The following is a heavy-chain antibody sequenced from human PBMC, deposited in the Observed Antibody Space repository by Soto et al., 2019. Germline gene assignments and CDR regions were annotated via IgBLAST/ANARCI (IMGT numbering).Heavy chain of an antibody. CDR3: TTDPPITMIVVVSIQNYGMDV. CDR2: IKSKTDGGTT. CDR1: GFTFSNAW. Sequence: GGSLRLSCAASGFTFSNAWMNWVRQAPGKGLEWVGRIKSKTDGGTTDYAAPVKGRFTISRDDSKNTLYLQMNSLKTEDTAVYYRTTDPPITMIVVVSIQNYGMDVWGQGTTVTVSS. D-gene: IGHD3-22*01. V-gene: IGHV3-15*07. J-gene: IGHJ6*02.